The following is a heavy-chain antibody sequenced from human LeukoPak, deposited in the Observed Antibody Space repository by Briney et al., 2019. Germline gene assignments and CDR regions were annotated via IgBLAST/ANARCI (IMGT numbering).Heavy chain of an antibody. CDR2: IWYGGSNT. V-gene: IGHV3-33*08. D-gene: IGHD4-23*01. CDR1: GFTFSTYG. Sequence: PGGSLRLSCAASGFTFSTYGMHWVRQAPGKGLEWVAVIWYGGSNTYYADSVKGRFTISRDNAKNSLYLQMNSLRAEDTAVYYCAREEGGNGIDYWGQGTLVTVSS. CDR3: AREEGGNGIDY. J-gene: IGHJ4*02.